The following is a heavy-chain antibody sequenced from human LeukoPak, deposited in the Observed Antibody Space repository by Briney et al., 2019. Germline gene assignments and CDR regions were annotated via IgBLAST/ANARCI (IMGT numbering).Heavy chain of an antibody. CDR2: ISGSGGST. Sequence: GGSLRLSCAASGFTFSSYGMHWVRQAPGKGLEWVSAISGSGGSTYYADSVKGRFTISRDNSKNTLYLQMNSLRAEDTAVYYCAKDKQGLCHAWGEGTLVTVSS. J-gene: IGHJ5*02. CDR3: AKDKQGLCHA. CDR1: GFTFSSYG. V-gene: IGHV3-23*01. D-gene: IGHD3-10*02.